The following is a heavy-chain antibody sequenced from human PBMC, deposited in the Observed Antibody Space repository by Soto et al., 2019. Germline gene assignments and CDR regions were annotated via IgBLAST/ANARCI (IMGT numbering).Heavy chain of an antibody. D-gene: IGHD2-15*01. V-gene: IGHV1-69*01. CDR1: GGTFSSYA. Sequence: QVQLVQSGAEVKKPGSSVKVSCKASGGTFSSYAISWVRQAPGQGLEWMGGIIPIFGTANYAQKFQGRVTITADESTSTAYMGLSSLRSEDTAVYYCARLVGRIPYYYYYYGMDVWGQGTTVTVSS. J-gene: IGHJ6*02. CDR3: ARLVGRIPYYYYYYGMDV. CDR2: IIPIFGTA.